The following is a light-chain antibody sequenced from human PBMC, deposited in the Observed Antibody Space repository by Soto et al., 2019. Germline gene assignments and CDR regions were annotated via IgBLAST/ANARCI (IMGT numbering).Light chain of an antibody. CDR2: GAS. V-gene: IGKV3-15*01. CDR3: HQYNNWPRT. Sequence: EIVMTQSPATLSVSPGERATLSCRASQSVSSNLGWYQQKPGQAPRLLIYGASTRATDIPARFSGSGSGTEFTLTINSLQSEDFAVYYCHQYNNWPRTFGQGTKVEI. J-gene: IGKJ1*01. CDR1: QSVSSN.